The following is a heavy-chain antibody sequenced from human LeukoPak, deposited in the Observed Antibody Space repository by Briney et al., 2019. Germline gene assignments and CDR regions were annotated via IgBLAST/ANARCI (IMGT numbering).Heavy chain of an antibody. J-gene: IGHJ3*02. Sequence: GGSLRLSCAASGFTVSSNYMSWVRQAPGKGLEWVSVIYNSGNTYYADSVKGRFTISRDNSKNTLYLQMSSLRAEHTAVYYCAREVIYGAFDIWGQGTMVTVSS. CDR3: AREVIYGAFDI. CDR1: GFTVSSNY. V-gene: IGHV3-53*01. D-gene: IGHD2/OR15-2a*01. CDR2: IYNSGNT.